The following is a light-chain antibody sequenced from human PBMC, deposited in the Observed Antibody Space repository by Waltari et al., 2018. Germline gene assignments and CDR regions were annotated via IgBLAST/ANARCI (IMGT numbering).Light chain of an antibody. CDR2: STT. CDR1: SGAVTSAFH. CDR3: LISHGAAQV. Sequence: QTVVTQEPSLTVSPGGTVTLTCASSSGAVTSAFHPNWFQQKPAQAPRALFYSTTNKQSVTPARFSVSLRGDKADLTRSGAQPEDEADNYCLISHGAAQVFGGGTKLTVL. J-gene: IGLJ2*01. V-gene: IGLV7-43*01.